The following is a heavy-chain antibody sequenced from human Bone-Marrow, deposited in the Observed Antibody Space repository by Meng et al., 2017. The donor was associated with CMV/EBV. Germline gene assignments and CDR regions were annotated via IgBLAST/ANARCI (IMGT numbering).Heavy chain of an antibody. CDR3: ARELCRRGGNFPIDY. V-gene: IGHV6-1*01. CDR1: GDSVSSNSAA. D-gene: IGHD4-23*01. Sequence: SEPLSLTCAISGDSVSSNSAAWNWIRQSRSRGLEWLGRTYYRSKWYNDYAVSVKSRITINPDTSKNQFSLQLNSVTPEDTAVYYCARELCRRGGNFPIDYWGQGTLVTVSS. J-gene: IGHJ4*02. CDR2: TYYRSKWYN.